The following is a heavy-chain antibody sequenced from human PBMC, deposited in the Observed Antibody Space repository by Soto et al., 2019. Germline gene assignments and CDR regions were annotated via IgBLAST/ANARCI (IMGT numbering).Heavy chain of an antibody. D-gene: IGHD1-26*01. J-gene: IGHJ5*02. CDR3: TREEGGSYDSWFQP. V-gene: IGHV3-21*06. CDR1: TFSMYS. CDR2: ISSGAAYI. Sequence: EVQVVESGGGLVKPGGSLTLSCNFTFSMYSMNWVRQAPGKWLEWVASISSGAAYIKYAGSVQGRFTISRDKAKNTVSMQMSSLRVEDTAVYFCTREEGGSYDSWFQPWGQGTKVTVSA.